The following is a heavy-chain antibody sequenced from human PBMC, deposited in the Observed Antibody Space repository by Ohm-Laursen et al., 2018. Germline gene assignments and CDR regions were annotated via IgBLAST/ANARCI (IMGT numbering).Heavy chain of an antibody. CDR3: ARRANSAYPYYLDH. D-gene: IGHD3-22*01. Sequence: SDTLSLTCTVSGGSISSYYWTWIRQPPGKGLEWIGYIYYTGSTSYNPSLKSRVTISVDTSKHLFSLKLSSVTAADTAVYYCARRANSAYPYYLDHWGQGTLVTVSS. CDR1: GGSISSYY. CDR2: IYYTGST. J-gene: IGHJ4*02. V-gene: IGHV4-59*08.